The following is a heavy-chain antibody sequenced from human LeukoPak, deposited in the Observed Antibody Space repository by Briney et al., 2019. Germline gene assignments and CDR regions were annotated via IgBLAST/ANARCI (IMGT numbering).Heavy chain of an antibody. J-gene: IGHJ4*02. CDR2: INHSGST. V-gene: IGHV4-34*01. CDR1: GGSFSGYY. Sequence: SETLSLTCAVYGGSFSGYYWSWIRQPPGKGLEWIGEINHSGSTNYNPSLKSRVTISVDTSKNQFSLKLSSVTAADTAVYYCARGRGTHSHWGQGTLVTVSS. CDR3: ARGRGTHSH. D-gene: IGHD3-16*01.